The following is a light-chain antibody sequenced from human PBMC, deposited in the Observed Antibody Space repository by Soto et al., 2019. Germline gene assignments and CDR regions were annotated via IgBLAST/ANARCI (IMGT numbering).Light chain of an antibody. Sequence: DIQMTQSPSTLSASVGDRVTITCRASQSVGDSLVWHQQKPGKAPKLLIYRASSLESGVPSTFSGSGSGTEFTLPISSLQPDDFATYYCQQYHTYPWTFGQGTKVEV. J-gene: IGKJ1*01. CDR1: QSVGDS. V-gene: IGKV1-5*03. CDR2: RAS. CDR3: QQYHTYPWT.